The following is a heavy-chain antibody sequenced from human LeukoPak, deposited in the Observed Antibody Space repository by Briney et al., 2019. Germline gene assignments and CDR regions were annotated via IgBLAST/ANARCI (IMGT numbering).Heavy chain of an antibody. V-gene: IGHV4-34*01. D-gene: IGHD3-3*01. CDR1: GGSINSYY. CDR2: INHSGST. CDR3: ARVLRFLEWLPRLYYFDY. J-gene: IGHJ4*02. Sequence: PSETLSLTCTVSGGSINSYYWSWIRQPPGKGLEWIGEINHSGSTNYNPSLKSRVTISVDTSKNQFSLKLSSVTAADTAVYYCARVLRFLEWLPRLYYFDYWGQGTLVTVSS.